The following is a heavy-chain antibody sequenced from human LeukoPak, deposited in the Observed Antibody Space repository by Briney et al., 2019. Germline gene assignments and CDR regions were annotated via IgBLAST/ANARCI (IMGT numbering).Heavy chain of an antibody. D-gene: IGHD3-22*01. CDR3: AKDNYYDSSGYSLLPGSFDY. CDR1: GFAFDDYA. CDR2: ISGDGGST. V-gene: IGHV3-43*02. Sequence: GGSLRLSCAASGFAFDDYAMHWVRQAPGKGLEWVSLISGDGGSTYYADSVKGRFTISRDNSKNSLYLQMNSLRTEDTALYYCAKDNYYDSSGYSLLPGSFDYWGQGTLVTVSS. J-gene: IGHJ4*02.